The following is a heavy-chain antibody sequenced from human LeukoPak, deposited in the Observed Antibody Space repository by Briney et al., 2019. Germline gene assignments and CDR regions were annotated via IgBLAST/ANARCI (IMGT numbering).Heavy chain of an antibody. J-gene: IGHJ6*03. V-gene: IGHV3-23*01. D-gene: IGHD3-3*01. Sequence: PGVSLRLSYAASGFTFSSYGMSWVRQAPGKGLEWVSGISSRGGSTHYADSVKGRFTISRDNAKNSLSLQMNSLRVEDTALYYCARGGISIFGVVIYMDVWGKGTTVTVSS. CDR2: ISSRGGST. CDR3: ARGGISIFGVVIYMDV. CDR1: GFTFSSYG.